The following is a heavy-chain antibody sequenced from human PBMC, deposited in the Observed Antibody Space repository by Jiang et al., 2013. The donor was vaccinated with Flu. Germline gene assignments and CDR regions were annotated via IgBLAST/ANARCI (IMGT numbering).Heavy chain of an antibody. CDR3: ASATGVGATSAIGNWYFDL. Sequence: SGAEVKKPGASVKVSCKASGYTFTSYYMHWVRQAPGQGLEWMGIINPSGGSTSYAQKFQGRVTMTRDTSTSTVYMELSSLRSEDTAVYYCASATGVGATSAIGNWYFDLWGLAPWSLSPQ. J-gene: IGHJ2*01. CDR2: INPSGGST. V-gene: IGHV1-46*01. D-gene: IGHD1-26*01. CDR1: GYTFTSYY.